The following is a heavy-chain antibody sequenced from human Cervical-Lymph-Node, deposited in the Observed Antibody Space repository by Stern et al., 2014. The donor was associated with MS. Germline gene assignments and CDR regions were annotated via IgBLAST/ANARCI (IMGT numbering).Heavy chain of an antibody. CDR3: NLYSSSPFLGD. Sequence: VQLVESGGGLDKPGGSLKISCGASGFTFSDYYIRWVRQAPGKGLEWISYISTSSSVTTYADSVKGRFTISRDNARNSLYLQMDSRRVEDTATYYCNLYSSSPFLGDWGQGTLVTVSS. V-gene: IGHV3-11*05. D-gene: IGHD6-13*01. J-gene: IGHJ4*02. CDR1: GFTFSDYY. CDR2: ISTSSSVT.